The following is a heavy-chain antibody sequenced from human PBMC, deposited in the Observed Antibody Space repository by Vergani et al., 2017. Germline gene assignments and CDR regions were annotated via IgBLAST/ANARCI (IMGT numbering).Heavy chain of an antibody. V-gene: IGHV3-23*01. CDR1: GFTFSSYA. J-gene: IGHJ4*02. CDR2: ISGSGGST. D-gene: IGHD2-2*01. CDR3: AKDLCSSTSCSLFDY. Sequence: EVQLLESGGGLVQPGGSLRLSCAASGFTFSSYAMSWVRQAPGKGLEWVSAISGSGGSTYYADSVKGRFTISRDNSKNTLYLQMNSLRADDTAVYYCAKDLCSSTSCSLFDYWGQGTLVTVSS.